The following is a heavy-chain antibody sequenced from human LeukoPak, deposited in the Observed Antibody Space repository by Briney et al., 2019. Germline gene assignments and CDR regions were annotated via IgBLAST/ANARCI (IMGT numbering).Heavy chain of an antibody. J-gene: IGHJ4*02. D-gene: IGHD5-18*01. V-gene: IGHV1-2*02. Sequence: ASVKVSCKAFGYTFTGYYMHWVRQAPGQGLEWMGWINPNSGGTNYAQKFQGRVTMTRDTSISTAYMELSRLRSDDTAVYYCARVSTRYSYGMLGYRGQGTLVTVSS. CDR2: INPNSGGT. CDR1: GYTFTGYY. CDR3: ARVSTRYSYGMLGY.